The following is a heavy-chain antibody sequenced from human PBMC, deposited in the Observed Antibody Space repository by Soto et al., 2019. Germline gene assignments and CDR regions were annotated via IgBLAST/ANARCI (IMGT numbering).Heavy chain of an antibody. CDR1: GGSISSYY. CDR2: IYYSGST. D-gene: IGHD3-10*01. CDR3: ARILLWFGEPLWFDY. J-gene: IGHJ4*02. V-gene: IGHV4-59*01. Sequence: PSETLSLTCTVSGGSISSYYWSWIRPPPGKGLEWIGYIYYSGSTNYNPSLKSRVTISVDTSKNQFSLKLSSVTAADTAVYCCARILLWFGEPLWFDYWGQGTLVTVSS.